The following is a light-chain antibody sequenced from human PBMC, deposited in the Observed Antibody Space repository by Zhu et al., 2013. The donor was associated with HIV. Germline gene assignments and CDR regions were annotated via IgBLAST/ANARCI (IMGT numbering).Light chain of an antibody. CDR3: SSYTSSSSPRV. Sequence: QSALTQPASVSGSPGQSITISCTGTSSDVGGYNYVTWYQQHPGKVPKLMIYKVTNRPSGVSNRFSGSKSGNTASLTISGLQAEDEADYYCSSYTSSSSPRVFGGGTKLTV. V-gene: IGLV2-14*01. J-gene: IGLJ2*01. CDR1: SSDVGGYNY. CDR2: KVT.